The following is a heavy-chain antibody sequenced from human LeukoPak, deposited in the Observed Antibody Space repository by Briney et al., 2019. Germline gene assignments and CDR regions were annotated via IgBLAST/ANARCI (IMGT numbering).Heavy chain of an antibody. CDR2: LNPNSGDT. J-gene: IGHJ4*02. V-gene: IGHV1-2*02. CDR3: ARAPAGGPFDN. Sequence: GASVKVSCKASGYTFTGYYMHWVRQAPGQGLEWMAWLNPNSGDTDSAQKFQGRVTMTRDTSITTAYLELSSLRSDDTTVYYCARAPAGGPFDNWGQGNLVSVSS. D-gene: IGHD4-23*01. CDR1: GYTFTGYY.